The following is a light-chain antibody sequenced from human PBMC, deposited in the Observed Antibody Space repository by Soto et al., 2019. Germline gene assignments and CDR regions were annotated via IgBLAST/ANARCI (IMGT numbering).Light chain of an antibody. CDR1: QSIYYK. CDR3: QQYNTWRSIS. V-gene: IGKV3-15*01. Sequence: ETVMTQFPATLSVSPGERATLSCRASQSIYYKLAWYQHKPGQAPRLLIYDTDTRAAGIPARFTGSGSGTDFTLSISNLQSEDFAVYYCQQYNTWRSISFGQGIRLENK. J-gene: IGKJ5*01. CDR2: DTD.